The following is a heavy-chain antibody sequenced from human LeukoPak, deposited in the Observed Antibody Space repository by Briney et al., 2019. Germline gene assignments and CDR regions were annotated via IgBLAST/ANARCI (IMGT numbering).Heavy chain of an antibody. CDR1: GYTFTSYA. CDR3: ARDRYGPAAAIEEGY. D-gene: IGHD2-2*01. CDR2: IIPIFGTA. Sequence: ASVKVSCKASGYTFTSYAISWVRQAPGQGLEWMGGIIPIFGTANYAQKFQGRVTITADESTSTAYMELSSLRSEDTAVYYCARDRYGPAAAIEEGYWGQGTLVTVSS. V-gene: IGHV1-69*13. J-gene: IGHJ4*02.